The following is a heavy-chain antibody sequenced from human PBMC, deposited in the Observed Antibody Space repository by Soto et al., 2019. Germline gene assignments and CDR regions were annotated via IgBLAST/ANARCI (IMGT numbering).Heavy chain of an antibody. J-gene: IGHJ4*02. CDR2: ISYDGSNQ. CDR1: GFTFNIYG. V-gene: IGHV3-30*18. Sequence: PGGSLRLCCAASGFTFNIYGMHWFRQAPDKGLEWVALISYDGSNQYYADSVKGRFTISRDNSKNTLFLQMNSLRADDTAVYYCAKDQASGQGSFDSWGQGTLVTVSS. CDR3: AKDQASGQGSFDS.